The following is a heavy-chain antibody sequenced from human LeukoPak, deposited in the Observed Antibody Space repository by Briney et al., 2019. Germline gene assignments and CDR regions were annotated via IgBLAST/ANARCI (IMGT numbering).Heavy chain of an antibody. CDR2: INHSGST. V-gene: IGHV4-34*01. Sequence: KPSETLSLTCAVYGVSFSGYYWIWLRQPPGKGLEGFGKINHSGSTNYNPSLNSRVTISVDTSKNQSSLKLSSVTAADTAVYYCARSVGATWYYFDYWGQGTLVTVSS. D-gene: IGHD2-8*02. CDR3: ARSVGATWYYFDY. CDR1: GVSFSGYY. J-gene: IGHJ4*02.